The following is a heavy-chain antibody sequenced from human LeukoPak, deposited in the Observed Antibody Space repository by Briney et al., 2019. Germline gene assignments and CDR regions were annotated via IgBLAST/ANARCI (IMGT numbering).Heavy chain of an antibody. D-gene: IGHD7-27*01. V-gene: IGHV3-33*06. Sequence: GGSLRLSCAASGFTFSSYGMHWVRQAPGKGLEWVAVIWYDGSNKYYADSVKGRFTISRDNSKNTLYLQMNSLRAEDTAVYYCAKVPTGAAWYFDYWGQGTLVTVSS. J-gene: IGHJ4*02. CDR3: AKVPTGAAWYFDY. CDR1: GFTFSSYG. CDR2: IWYDGSNK.